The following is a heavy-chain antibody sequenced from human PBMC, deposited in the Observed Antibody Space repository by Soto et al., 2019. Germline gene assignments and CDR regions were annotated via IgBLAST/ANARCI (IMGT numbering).Heavy chain of an antibody. CDR3: ARDGVAVAVPHYYYGMDV. CDR1: GGSISSSNW. D-gene: IGHD6-19*01. V-gene: IGHV4-4*02. Sequence: QVQLQESGPGLVKPSGTLSLTCAVSGGSISSSNWWSWVRQPPGKGLECIGEIYHSGSTNYNPSLKSRVTMSVDKSKNQFSLKLSSVTAADTAVYYCARDGVAVAVPHYYYGMDVWGQGTTVTVSS. J-gene: IGHJ6*02. CDR2: IYHSGST.